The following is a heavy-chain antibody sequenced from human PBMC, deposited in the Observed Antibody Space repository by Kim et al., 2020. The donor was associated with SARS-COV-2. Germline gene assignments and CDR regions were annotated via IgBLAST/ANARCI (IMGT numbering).Heavy chain of an antibody. V-gene: IGHV3-30*02. J-gene: IGHJ6*02. CDR3: AKDLTDFWSGGRMDV. Sequence: KGRFTISRDNSKNTLYLQIDRLRAEDTAVYYCAKDLTDFWSGGRMDVWRQGTTVTVSS. D-gene: IGHD3-3*01.